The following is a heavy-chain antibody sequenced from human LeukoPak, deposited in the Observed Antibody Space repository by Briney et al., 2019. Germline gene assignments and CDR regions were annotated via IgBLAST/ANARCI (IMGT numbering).Heavy chain of an antibody. CDR1: GFTFATYA. J-gene: IGHJ4*02. Sequence: GGSLRLSCAASGFTFATYAMSWVRQAPGKGLEWVSAISGSGDSTYYGDSVKGRFTISRDNSKNTLYLQMNSLRAEDTAVYYCAKTRPLDSSSWSHGDYWGQGTLVTVSS. D-gene: IGHD6-13*01. CDR3: AKTRPLDSSSWSHGDY. V-gene: IGHV3-23*01. CDR2: ISGSGDST.